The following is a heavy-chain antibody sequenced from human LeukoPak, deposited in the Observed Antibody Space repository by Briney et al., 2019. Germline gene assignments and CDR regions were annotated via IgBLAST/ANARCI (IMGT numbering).Heavy chain of an antibody. CDR2: ISYDGSNK. CDR3: AREYSSGWSRTFDI. D-gene: IGHD6-19*01. J-gene: IGHJ3*02. V-gene: IGHV3-30-3*01. Sequence: PGGSLRLSCAASGFTFSSNTMHWVGQAPGKGLEWVTLISYDGSNKYYTDSVKGRFTISRDNSKNTLFLQMNIMTAEDTAVYFCAREYSSGWSRTFDIWGQGTVVTVSS. CDR1: GFTFSSNT.